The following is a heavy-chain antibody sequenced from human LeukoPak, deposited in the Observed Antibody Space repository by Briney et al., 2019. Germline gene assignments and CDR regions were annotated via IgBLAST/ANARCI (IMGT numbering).Heavy chain of an antibody. V-gene: IGHV4-34*01. Sequence: SETLSLTCAVYGGSFSGYYWSWIRQPPGKGLEWIGEINHSGSTNYNPSLKSRVTISVDTSKNQFSLKLSSVTAADTAVYYCARFATYCSSTSCYGGFWFDPWGRGTLVTVSS. CDR2: INHSGST. D-gene: IGHD2-2*01. CDR1: GGSFSGYY. CDR3: ARFATYCSSTSCYGGFWFDP. J-gene: IGHJ5*02.